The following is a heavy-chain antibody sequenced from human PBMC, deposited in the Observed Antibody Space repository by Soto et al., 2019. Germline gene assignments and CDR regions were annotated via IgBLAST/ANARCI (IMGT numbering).Heavy chain of an antibody. D-gene: IGHD4-17*01. V-gene: IGHV3-48*02. CDR1: GFTFSSYS. J-gene: IGHJ6*02. CDR3: ASRGDYGDYFGRYYGMDV. CDR2: ISSSSSTI. Sequence: GGSLRLSCAASGFTFSSYSMNWVRQAPGKGLEWVSYISSSSSTIYYADSVKGRFTISRDNAKNSLYLQMNSLRDEDTAVYYCASRGDYGDYFGRYYGMDVWGQGTTVTVSS.